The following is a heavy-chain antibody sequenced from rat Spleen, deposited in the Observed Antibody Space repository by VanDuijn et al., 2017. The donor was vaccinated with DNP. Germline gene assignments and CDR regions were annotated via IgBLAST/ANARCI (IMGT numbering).Heavy chain of an antibody. CDR1: GFTVSDYY. V-gene: IGHV5-22*01. CDR3: ARQGNNYGYFDF. CDR2: ISYEGSSA. Sequence: EVQLVESGGGLVQPGRSLKLSCAASGFTVSDYYMAWIRQAPKKGLEWVASISYEGSSAYYGDSVKGRFTLSRDNAKSTLYLQMDSLRSDETATYYCARQGNNYGYFDFWGPGTMVTVSS. J-gene: IGHJ1*01.